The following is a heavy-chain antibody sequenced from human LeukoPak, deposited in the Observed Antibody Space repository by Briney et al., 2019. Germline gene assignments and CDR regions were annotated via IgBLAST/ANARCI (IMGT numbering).Heavy chain of an antibody. CDR2: VNHSGST. CDR3: ASLRGGAARPSRNWFDP. D-gene: IGHD6-6*01. Sequence: SETLSLTSAVYGGSFCGYYWSCICQPPGKGLEWIGEVNHSGSTNYNTSLKRLDTTSVDTTKDQFSLRLSSVTAADAAVYYCASLRGGAARPSRNWFDPWGQGTLVTVSS. J-gene: IGHJ5*02. CDR1: GGSFCGYY. V-gene: IGHV4-34*01.